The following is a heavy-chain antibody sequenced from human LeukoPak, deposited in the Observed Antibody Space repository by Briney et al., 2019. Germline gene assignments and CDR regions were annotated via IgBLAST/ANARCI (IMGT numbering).Heavy chain of an antibody. CDR3: ARDGADKVRRDNNYYTDV. CDR1: GYTFTCYY. V-gene: IGHV1-2*06. CDR2: INPNSGGT. J-gene: IGHJ6*03. D-gene: IGHD3-10*01. Sequence: ASVTVSFKTSGYTFTCYYMHLVRQAPGQGLEWMGRINPNSGGTNYAHKFQGRVTMTRDTSINKATMELSRLTSDATAAYYCARDGADKVRRDNNYYTDVSSKGTAVTVSS.